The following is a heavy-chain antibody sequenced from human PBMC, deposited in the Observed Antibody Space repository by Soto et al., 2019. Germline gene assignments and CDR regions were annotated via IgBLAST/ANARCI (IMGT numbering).Heavy chain of an antibody. J-gene: IGHJ6*02. CDR2: IIPIFGTA. CDR3: ARGAAYSSYYYYYGMDV. Sequence: ASVKVSCKASGGTFSSYAISWVRQAPGQGLEWMGGIIPIFGTANYAQKFQGRVTITADESTSTAYMELSSLRSEDTAVYYCARGAAYSSYYYYYGMDVWGQGTTVTVSS. D-gene: IGHD6-13*01. V-gene: IGHV1-69*13. CDR1: GGTFSSYA.